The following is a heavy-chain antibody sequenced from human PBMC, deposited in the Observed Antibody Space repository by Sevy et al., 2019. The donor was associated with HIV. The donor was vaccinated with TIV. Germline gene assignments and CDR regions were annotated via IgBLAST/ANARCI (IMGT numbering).Heavy chain of an antibody. J-gene: IGHJ4*02. V-gene: IGHV3-21*01. CDR3: ARCRYSSSSFPFDY. D-gene: IGHD6-6*01. CDR2: ISSSSSYI. CDR1: GFTFSSYS. Sequence: GGYLRLSCAASGFTFSSYSMNWVRQAPGKGLEWLSSISSSSSYIYYADSVKGRFTISRDNAKNSLYLQMNSLRAEDTAAYYCARCRYSSSSFPFDYWGQGTLVTVSS.